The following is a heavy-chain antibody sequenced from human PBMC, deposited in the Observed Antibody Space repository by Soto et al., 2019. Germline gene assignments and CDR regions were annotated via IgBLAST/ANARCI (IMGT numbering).Heavy chain of an antibody. Sequence: ASVKVSCKVSGYTFTSHGISWVRQAPGQGLEWMGWISGYNGNTNYAQNLQGRVTMTTDTSTSTAYMERRTLRSDDTAVYYRASWAGQKHDFGSPFDYWGQGTRVTVSS. D-gene: IGHD4-17*01. CDR2: ISGYNGNT. J-gene: IGHJ4*02. V-gene: IGHV1-18*04. CDR1: GYTFTSHG. CDR3: ASWAGQKHDFGSPFDY.